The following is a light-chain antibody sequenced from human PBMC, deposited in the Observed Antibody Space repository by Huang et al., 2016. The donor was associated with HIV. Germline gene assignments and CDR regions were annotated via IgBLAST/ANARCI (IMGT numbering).Light chain of an antibody. CDR1: QEINSG. J-gene: IGKJ1*01. Sequence: DIHMTQSPSSVSASIGDRVTITCRASQEINSGLAWYQQKPGKAPNLLIYAGYTLQSGVPSRFSGTGSGTDFSLTLYSLQPEGASTYYCQRTHSFPWTFGQGTKV. CDR3: QRTHSFPWT. V-gene: IGKV1-12*01. CDR2: AGY.